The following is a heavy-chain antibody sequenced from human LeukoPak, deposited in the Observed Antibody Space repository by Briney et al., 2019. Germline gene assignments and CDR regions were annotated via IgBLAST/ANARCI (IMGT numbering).Heavy chain of an antibody. CDR2: IIWNGGGT. CDR1: GFTFKDYG. CDR3: AKHLRATNTYIFFGLDV. V-gene: IGHV3-9*01. J-gene: IGHJ6*02. Sequence: PGGSLRLSCAATGFTFKDYGMHWVRQPPGRGREWVLGIIWNGGGTDYADSVKGRFTISRDNAKNSLYLQMTSLRPEDTALYYCAKHLRATNTYIFFGLDVWGQGTTVTVSS. D-gene: IGHD1-26*01.